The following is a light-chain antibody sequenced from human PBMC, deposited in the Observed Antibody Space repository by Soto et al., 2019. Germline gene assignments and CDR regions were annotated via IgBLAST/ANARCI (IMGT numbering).Light chain of an antibody. CDR2: EVS. J-gene: IGLJ1*01. CDR3: CSYAGSSALYV. CDR1: SSDVGSYNL. Sequence: QSALTQPASVSGSPGQSITISCSGTSSDVGSYNLVSWYQQHPGQAPKLMIYEVSKRPSGLSNRFSGSKSGSTASLTISGLQAEDEADYYCCSYAGSSALYVFGTRTKLTVL. V-gene: IGLV2-23*02.